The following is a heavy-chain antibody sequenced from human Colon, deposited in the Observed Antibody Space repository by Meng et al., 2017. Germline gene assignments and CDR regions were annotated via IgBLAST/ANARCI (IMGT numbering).Heavy chain of an antibody. CDR1: GGSISSGDYY. Sequence: VQLQESGPGLVQPSQTLSLPCTVSGGSISSGDYYWSWIRQPPGKGLEWIGYIYYSGSTYSNASLKSRVTISIDRSKNQFSLKLSSVTAADTAVYYCARDRKHYGERGWFDPWGQGTLVTVSS. J-gene: IGHJ5*02. V-gene: IGHV4-30-4*01. CDR2: IYYSGST. CDR3: ARDRKHYGERGWFDP. D-gene: IGHD4-17*01.